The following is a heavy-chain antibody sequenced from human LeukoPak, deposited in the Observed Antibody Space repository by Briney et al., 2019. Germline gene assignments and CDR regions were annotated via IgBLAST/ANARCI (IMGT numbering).Heavy chain of an antibody. J-gene: IGHJ5*01. CDR1: GFTFSDYY. CDR3: AGRPGFVGAPPDS. V-gene: IGHV3-11*01. D-gene: IGHD1-26*01. Sequence: PGGSLRLSCAASGFTFSDYYMSWIRQAPGKGLEWVSYISSSGSTTYYADSVKGRFTISRDNSKNTLYLQMNSLRAEDTAVYYCAGRPGFVGAPPDSWGQGTLVIVSS. CDR2: ISSSGSTT.